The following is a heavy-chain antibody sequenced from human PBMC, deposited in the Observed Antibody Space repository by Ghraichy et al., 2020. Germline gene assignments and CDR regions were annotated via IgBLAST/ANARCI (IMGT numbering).Heavy chain of an antibody. V-gene: IGHV4-39*01. J-gene: IGHJ4*02. CDR3: AKASKGAYTGSDY. CDR2: IHYSGST. Sequence: SETLSLTCTVSGGSISSSSYYWGWIRQPPGKGLEWIGSIHYSGSTYYNPSLMSRVTISIDTSRNQFSLELRSVTAADTAVYYCAKASKGAYTGSDYWGQGTLFTVSS. CDR1: GGSISSSSYY. D-gene: IGHD2-21*01.